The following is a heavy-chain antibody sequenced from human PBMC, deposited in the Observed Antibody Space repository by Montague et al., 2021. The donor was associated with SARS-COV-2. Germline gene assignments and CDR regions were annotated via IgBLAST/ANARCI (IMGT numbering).Heavy chain of an antibody. CDR3: ARRIHGTYYFDY. CDR2: IYPGDSDT. D-gene: IGHD1-14*01. Sequence: QSGAEVKKPGESLKISCKGSGYRFSSYWIGWVRQMSGNGLEWMGXIYPGDSDTRYSPSFQGQVTISADKSITTAYLQWSSLKASDTAMYYCARRIHGTYYFDYWGQGTLVTVSS. V-gene: IGHV5-51*01. CDR1: GYRFSSYW. J-gene: IGHJ4*02.